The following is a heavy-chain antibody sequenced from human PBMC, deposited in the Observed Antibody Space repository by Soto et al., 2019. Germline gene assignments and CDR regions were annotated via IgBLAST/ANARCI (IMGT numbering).Heavy chain of an antibody. J-gene: IGHJ4*02. V-gene: IGHV4-34*01. CDR2: INHSGST. Sequence: SETLSLTCAVYGWSFSGYYWRWIRQPPGKGLEWIGEINHSGSTNYNPSLKSRVTISVDTSKNQFSLKLSSVTAADTAVYYCSAVGYYYDSSGYYPRGNYWGQGTLVTVSS. CDR3: SAVGYYYDSSGYYPRGNY. D-gene: IGHD3-22*01. CDR1: GWSFSGYY.